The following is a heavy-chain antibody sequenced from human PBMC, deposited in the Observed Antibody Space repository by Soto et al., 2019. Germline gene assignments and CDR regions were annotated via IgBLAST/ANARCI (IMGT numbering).Heavy chain of an antibody. V-gene: IGHV3-30-3*01. J-gene: IGHJ6*02. CDR2: ISYDGSNK. CDR3: ARDVEMATIQNYYYYGMDV. D-gene: IGHD5-12*01. Sequence: QVQLVESGGGVVQPGRSLRLSCAASGFTFSSYAMHWVRQAPGKGLEWVAVISYDGSNKYYADSVKGRFTISRDNSKNTLYLQMNSLRAEDTAVYYCARDVEMATIQNYYYYGMDVWGQGPTVTVSS. CDR1: GFTFSSYA.